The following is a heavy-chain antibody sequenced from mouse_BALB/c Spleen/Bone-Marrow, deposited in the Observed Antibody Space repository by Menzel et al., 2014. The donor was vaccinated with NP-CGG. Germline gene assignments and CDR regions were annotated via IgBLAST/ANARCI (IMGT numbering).Heavy chain of an antibody. Sequence: VKPMESGPELVKPGASVKISCKASGYAFSSSWMNWVKQRPGQGLEWIGRIYPGDGDTSYNGKFKGKATLTADESSSTAYMQLSSLTSVDSAVYFCARSYYGSSYYFDYWGQGTTLTVSS. J-gene: IGHJ2*01. V-gene: IGHV1-82*01. CDR3: ARSYYGSSYYFDY. CDR1: GYAFSSSW. D-gene: IGHD1-1*01. CDR2: IYPGDGDT.